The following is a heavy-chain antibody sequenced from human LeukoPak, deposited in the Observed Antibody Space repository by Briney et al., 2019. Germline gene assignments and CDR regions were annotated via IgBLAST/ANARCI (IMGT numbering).Heavy chain of an antibody. V-gene: IGHV4-34*01. CDR3: ARATLDSRGYYYEGEY. Sequence: SETLSLTCAVYGGSLSGYYWNWIRQSPGKGLEWIGEINHSGSTNYNPSLKSRVTISVDTSKNQFSLKLSSVTAADTAVYYCARATLDSRGYYYEGEYWGQGTPVTVSS. D-gene: IGHD3-22*01. J-gene: IGHJ4*02. CDR2: INHSGST. CDR1: GGSLSGYY.